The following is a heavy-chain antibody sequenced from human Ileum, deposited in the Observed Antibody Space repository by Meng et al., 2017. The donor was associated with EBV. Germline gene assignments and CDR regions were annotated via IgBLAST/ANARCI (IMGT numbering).Heavy chain of an antibody. J-gene: IGHJ4*02. Sequence: QVLLQESGPGLVKPSSALTLTCAVSGYSISSTHWWGWMRQPPGKGLEWIGYIYYSGSTSYNPSLKSRVTMSVDTSKNQFSLNLNSVTAVDTAVYYCARNVPGTSAYYDWGQGTLVTVSS. D-gene: IGHD3-22*01. CDR1: GYSISSTHW. CDR2: IYYSGST. V-gene: IGHV4-28*01. CDR3: ARNVPGTSAYYD.